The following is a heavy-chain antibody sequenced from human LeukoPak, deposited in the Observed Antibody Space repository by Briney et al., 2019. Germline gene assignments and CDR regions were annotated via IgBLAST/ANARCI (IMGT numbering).Heavy chain of an antibody. Sequence: GGSLRLSCAASGFTFSSYGMSWVRQAPGKGLEWVSAISGSGGSTYYADSVKGRFTISRDNSKNTLYLQMNSLRAEDTAVYYYAKHIVGATTEVVDYWGQGTLVTVSS. CDR3: AKHIVGATTEVVDY. J-gene: IGHJ4*02. CDR1: GFTFSSYG. V-gene: IGHV3-23*01. D-gene: IGHD1-26*01. CDR2: ISGSGGST.